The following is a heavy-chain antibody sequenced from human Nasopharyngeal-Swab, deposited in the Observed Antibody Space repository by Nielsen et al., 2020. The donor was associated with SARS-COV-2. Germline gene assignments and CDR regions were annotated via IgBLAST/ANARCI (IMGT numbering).Heavy chain of an antibody. V-gene: IGHV3-7*01. Sequence: GESLKISCAASGFTFSNFWMSWVRQVPGKGLEWVANIKQDASEMYYVDSVKGRFTISRDNAKNSLYLQMNSLRAEDTAVYYCASLGTSYYFDYWGQGSLVTVSS. D-gene: IGHD1-14*01. CDR3: ASLGTSYYFDY. CDR1: GFTFSNFW. CDR2: IKQDASEM. J-gene: IGHJ4*02.